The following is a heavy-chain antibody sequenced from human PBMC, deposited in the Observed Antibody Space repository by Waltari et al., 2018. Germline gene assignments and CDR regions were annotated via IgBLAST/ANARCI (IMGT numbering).Heavy chain of an antibody. V-gene: IGHV3-53*01. D-gene: IGHD6-13*01. CDR3: SRGESAAGTVFAY. Sequence: EVQLVESGGGLIQPGGSRRLSCAASGFSVSSNYMSWGPQAPGKGLEWVSVIYSGGSTYSADSVTGRFTISRDNSNNTLYLQMNSLRAEDTAVYYCSRGESAAGTVFAYWGQRTLVSVSS. CDR1: GFSVSSNY. CDR2: IYSGGST. J-gene: IGHJ4*02.